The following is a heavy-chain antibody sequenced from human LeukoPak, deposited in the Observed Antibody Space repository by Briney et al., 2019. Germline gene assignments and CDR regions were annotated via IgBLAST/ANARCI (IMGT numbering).Heavy chain of an antibody. CDR1: GYSISSGYY. V-gene: IGHV4-38-2*01. CDR3: ARVLGGAWFDP. CDR2: IYHSGST. Sequence: SETLSLTCAVSGYSISSGYYWGWIRQPPGKGLEWIGSIYHSGSTYYNPSLKSRVTISVDTSKNQFSLKLSSVTAADTAVYYCARVLGGAWFDPWGQGTLVTASS. D-gene: IGHD2-8*02. J-gene: IGHJ5*02.